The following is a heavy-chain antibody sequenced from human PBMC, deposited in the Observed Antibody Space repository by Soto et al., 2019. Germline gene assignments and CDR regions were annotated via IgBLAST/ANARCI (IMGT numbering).Heavy chain of an antibody. J-gene: IGHJ6*02. V-gene: IGHV1-69*01. CDR3: ARVLYYGSGSYSPYGMDV. CDR1: GVSFNNNG. D-gene: IGHD3-10*01. Sequence: QVQRVQSGAEVKKPGSSVKVSCKTSGVSFNNNGIGWVRQAPGHGLEWMGGVSPPFRTSNYARKFQGRISIPADASTGTVNMELSSVTSEDTAQYYCARVLYYGSGSYSPYGMDVWRQRTTVTGSS. CDR2: VSPPFRTS.